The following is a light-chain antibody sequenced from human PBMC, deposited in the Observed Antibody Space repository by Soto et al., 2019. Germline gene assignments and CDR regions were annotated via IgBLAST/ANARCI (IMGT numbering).Light chain of an antibody. CDR2: DTS. J-gene: IGKJ1*01. CDR3: QQYNHWPPWT. CDR1: QGIGDT. Sequence: EVVSMYSPATRSRSRGEGPTLSCRASQGIGDTFAWYQHKPGQTPRLLIYDTSTRATGITARFSGSGSGTEFTLTISSLQSEHFAVYYCQQYNHWPPWTFGQGTKVDIK. V-gene: IGKV3-15*01.